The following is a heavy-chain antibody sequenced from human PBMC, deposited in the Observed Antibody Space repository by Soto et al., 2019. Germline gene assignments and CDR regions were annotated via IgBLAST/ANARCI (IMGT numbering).Heavy chain of an antibody. CDR2: ISAYNGNK. V-gene: IGHV1-18*03. CDR3: ARDLGQQLVDY. D-gene: IGHD6-13*01. CDR1: GYSFTSYG. Sequence: QVQLVQSGAEVKKPGASVKVSCKASGYSFTSYGISWVRQAPGQGLEWMGWISAYNGNKKYAQKLQGRVTMTTDTSTSTAYMELRSLRSNYMAVYYCARDLGQQLVDYWGQGTLVTVSS. J-gene: IGHJ4*02.